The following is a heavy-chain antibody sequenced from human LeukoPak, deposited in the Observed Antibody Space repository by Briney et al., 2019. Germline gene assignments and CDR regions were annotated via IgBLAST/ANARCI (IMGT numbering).Heavy chain of an antibody. Sequence: GGSLRLSCAASGFTFSSYGMHWVRQAPGKRLEWVAFIRYDGTNKYYADSVKGRFTISRDNSKNTLYLQMGSLRAGDMAVYYCARTMVRGVIEGLFDYWGQGTLVTVSS. CDR1: GFTFSSYG. J-gene: IGHJ4*02. D-gene: IGHD3-10*01. CDR2: IRYDGTNK. CDR3: ARTMVRGVIEGLFDY. V-gene: IGHV3-30*02.